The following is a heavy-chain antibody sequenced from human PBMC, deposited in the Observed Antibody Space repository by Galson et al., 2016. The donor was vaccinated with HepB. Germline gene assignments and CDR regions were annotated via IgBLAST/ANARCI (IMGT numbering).Heavy chain of an antibody. D-gene: IGHD3-22*01. CDR2: ISASGLTI. CDR3: AKTQNYCDSTGCYHHWYFDL. J-gene: IGHJ2*01. CDR1: GFTFDTHG. Sequence: SLRLSCAASGFTFDTHGMTWVRQAPGKGLEWVSTISASGLTIYYADSVKGRFTVSRDNSKNTLYVQMDSLRAEDTAVYYCAKTQNYCDSTGCYHHWYFDLWGRGTLVTVSS. V-gene: IGHV3-23*01.